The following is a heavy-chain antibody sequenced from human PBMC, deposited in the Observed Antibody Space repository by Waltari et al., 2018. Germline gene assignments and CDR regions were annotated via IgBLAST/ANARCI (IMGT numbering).Heavy chain of an antibody. CDR2: VRPERSDT. CDR1: GYSLTELS. D-gene: IGHD2-15*01. CDR3: ATDWGYCSDDSCYVGERGDY. J-gene: IGHJ4*02. Sequence: VQLIQSGAEVKKPGASVRLSCKVSGYSLTELSINWVRQPRGKGLEWMGGVRPERSDTTYQLRFTGRVTRTEDTSTDTAYMELRSLTSDDTAVFYCATDWGYCSDDSCYVGERGDYWGQGTLVTVSS. V-gene: IGHV1-24*01.